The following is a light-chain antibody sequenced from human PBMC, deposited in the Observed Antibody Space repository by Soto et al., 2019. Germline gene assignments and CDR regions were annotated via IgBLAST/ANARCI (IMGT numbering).Light chain of an antibody. CDR2: DVT. CDR3: QSWGV. V-gene: IGLV2-11*01. Sequence: QSVLTQPRSVSGSPGQSVTISCTGTSGDVGAYDRVSWYQHHPTKAPKLIIYDVTNRPSGVPYRFSGSKSGSTASLAITGLQPEDEADYYCQSWGVFGGGTKLTVL. J-gene: IGLJ3*02. CDR1: SGDVGAYDR.